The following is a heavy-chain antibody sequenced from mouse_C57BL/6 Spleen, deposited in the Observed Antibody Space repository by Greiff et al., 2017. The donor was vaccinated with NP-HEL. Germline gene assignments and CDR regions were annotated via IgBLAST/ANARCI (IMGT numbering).Heavy chain of an antibody. CDR1: GYTFTDYY. V-gene: IGHV1-76*01. CDR3: ARGGYYEGFAY. D-gene: IGHD2-3*01. Sequence: QVQLQQSGAELVRPGASVKLSCKASGYTFTDYYINWVKQRPGQGLEWIARIYPGSGNTYYNEKFKGKATLTAEKSSSTAYMQLSSLTSEDSAVYFCARGGYYEGFAYWGQGTLVTVPA. J-gene: IGHJ3*01. CDR2: IYPGSGNT.